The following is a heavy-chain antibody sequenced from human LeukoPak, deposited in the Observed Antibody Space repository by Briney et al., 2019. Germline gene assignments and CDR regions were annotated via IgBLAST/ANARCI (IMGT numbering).Heavy chain of an antibody. V-gene: IGHV4-4*02. Sequence: SETLSLTCAVSGGSISSSNWWSWVRQPPGKGLEWIGEIYHSGSTNYNPSLKSRVAMSVDTSKNQFSLKLSSVTAADTAAYYCARLDGSSRSWFDPWGQGTLVTVSS. J-gene: IGHJ5*02. CDR1: GGSISSSNW. CDR2: IYHSGST. CDR3: ARLDGSSRSWFDP. D-gene: IGHD6-13*01.